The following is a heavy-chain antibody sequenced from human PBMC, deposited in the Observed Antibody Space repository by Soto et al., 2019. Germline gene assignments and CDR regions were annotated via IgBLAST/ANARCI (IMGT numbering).Heavy chain of an antibody. Sequence: QVQLQESGPGLVKPSQTLSLTCTVSGGSISSGDYYWSWIRQPPGKGLEWIGYIYYTGSTYYNPSLKSRVTISVDTSKNQFSLKLTSVTAADTAVYYCASADYNNYWYFDLWGRGTLVTVSS. J-gene: IGHJ2*01. CDR3: ASADYNNYWYFDL. V-gene: IGHV4-30-4*01. CDR2: IYYTGST. D-gene: IGHD3-9*01. CDR1: GGSISSGDYY.